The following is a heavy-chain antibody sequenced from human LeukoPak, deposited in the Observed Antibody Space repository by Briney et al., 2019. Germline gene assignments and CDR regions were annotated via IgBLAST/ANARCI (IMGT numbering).Heavy chain of an antibody. V-gene: IGHV3-7*01. Sequence: GGSLRLSCAASGFTFSSYWMSWVRQAPGKGLEWVANIKKDGSEKYYVDSVKGRFTISRDNAKTSLYLQMNSLRAEDTAVYYCARPPGYCSGGSCYEYYFDYWGQGTLVTVSS. CDR2: IKKDGSEK. D-gene: IGHD2-15*01. CDR1: GFTFSSYW. CDR3: ARPPGYCSGGSCYEYYFDY. J-gene: IGHJ4*02.